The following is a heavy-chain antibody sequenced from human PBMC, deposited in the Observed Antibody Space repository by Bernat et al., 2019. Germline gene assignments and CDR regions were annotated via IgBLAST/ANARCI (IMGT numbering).Heavy chain of an antibody. CDR1: GCTFSSDS. D-gene: IGHD1-26*01. CDR3: ARDLGREWEPHFY. J-gene: IGHJ4*02. Sequence: EVQLVESGGGLVQHGGSLRLSCAAAGCTFSSDSMNGVRQAPGKGLEWVSYISSSSSTIYYADSVNSRFTISRDNAKNSLYLQMNSLRAEDTAVYYCARDLGREWEPHFYWGQGTLVTVSS. CDR2: ISSSSSTI. V-gene: IGHV3-48*01.